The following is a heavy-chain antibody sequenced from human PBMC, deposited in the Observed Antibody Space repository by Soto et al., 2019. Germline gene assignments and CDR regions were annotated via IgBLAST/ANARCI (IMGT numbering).Heavy chain of an antibody. CDR3: ARGHHSSAWYGTFGY. J-gene: IGHJ4*02. Sequence: QVQLVESGGGLVKPGGSLRLSCAASGFTFSDYYMSWIRQAPGKGLEWGSYISSSGSMIYYADSVKCRFTISRDNAKNSRYLQMNILRAEDTDVYHCARGHHSSAWYGTFGYWGQGTQVTVSS. CDR1: GFTFSDYY. D-gene: IGHD6-19*01. CDR2: ISSSGSMI. V-gene: IGHV3-11*01.